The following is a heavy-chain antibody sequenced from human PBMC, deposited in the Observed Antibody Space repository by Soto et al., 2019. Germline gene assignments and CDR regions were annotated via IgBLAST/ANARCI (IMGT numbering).Heavy chain of an antibody. J-gene: IGHJ6*02. Sequence: PGCSMELSCAASGFTVNSYYMSWVRQAPGKGLEWVSVICSGGSTYYADSVKGRFTISRDNSKNTLYLQMNSLRAEDTAVYYCARDLSPCSGGSCYHVYYYYGMDVWGQGTTVTVSS. CDR3: ARDLSPCSGGSCYHVYYYYGMDV. CDR1: GFTVNSYY. D-gene: IGHD2-15*01. V-gene: IGHV3-53*01. CDR2: ICSGGST.